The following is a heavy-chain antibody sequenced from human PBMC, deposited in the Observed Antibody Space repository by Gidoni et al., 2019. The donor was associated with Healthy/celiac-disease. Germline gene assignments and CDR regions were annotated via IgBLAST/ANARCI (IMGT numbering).Heavy chain of an antibody. V-gene: IGHV3-53*04. CDR2: IYSGGST. J-gene: IGHJ6*02. D-gene: IGHD2-2*01. CDR1: GFTVSTTY. Sequence: EVQLVASGGGLVQPGGSLRLSCAASGFTVSTTYMSWVRQAPGKGLEWVSVIYSGGSTYYADSVKGRFTISRHNSKNTLYLQMNSLRAEDTAVYYCARDGGYCSSTSCRRNYGMDVWGQGTTVTVSS. CDR3: ARDGGYCSSTSCRRNYGMDV.